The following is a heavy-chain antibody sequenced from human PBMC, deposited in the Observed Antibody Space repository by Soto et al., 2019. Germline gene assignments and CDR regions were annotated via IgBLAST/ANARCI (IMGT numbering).Heavy chain of an antibody. CDR3: AKADYDFWSGYYLYYYYAMDV. Sequence: PGGSLRLSCAASGFTFSSYAMSWVRQAPGKGLEWVSAISGSGGSTYYADSVKGRFTVYRDNSKNTLYLQMNSLRAEDTAVYYCAKADYDFWSGYYLYYYYAMDVWGQGTTVTVS. J-gene: IGHJ6*02. V-gene: IGHV3-23*01. CDR2: ISGSGGST. D-gene: IGHD3-3*01. CDR1: GFTFSSYA.